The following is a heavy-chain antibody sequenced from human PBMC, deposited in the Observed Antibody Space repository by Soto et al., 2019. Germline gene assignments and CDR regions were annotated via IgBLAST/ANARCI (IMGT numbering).Heavy chain of an antibody. J-gene: IGHJ1*01. CDR1: GFTFSSYG. V-gene: IGHV3-33*06. CDR2: IWYDGSNK. Sequence: QVQLVESGGGVVQPGRSLRLSCAASGFTFSSYGMHWVRQAPGKGLEWVAVIWYDGSNKYYVDSVKGRFTISRDNSKNTLYLQMNSLRAEDTAVYYCAKAHGSGRGYFQHWGQGTLVTVSS. CDR3: AKAHGSGRGYFQH. D-gene: IGHD3-10*01.